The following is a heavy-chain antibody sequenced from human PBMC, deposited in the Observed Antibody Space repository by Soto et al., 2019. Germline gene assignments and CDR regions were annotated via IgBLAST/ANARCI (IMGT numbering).Heavy chain of an antibody. CDR1: GFTFSSYS. CDR3: ARDPHIMDDYIWGSYRYFDY. J-gene: IGHJ4*02. CDR2: ISSSSSYI. Sequence: GGSLRLSCAASGFTFSSYSMNWVRQAPGKGLEWVSSISSSSSYIYYADSVKGRFTISRDNAKNSLYLQMNSLRAEDTAVYYCARDPHIMDDYIWGSYRYFDYWGQGTLVTVSS. V-gene: IGHV3-21*01. D-gene: IGHD3-16*02.